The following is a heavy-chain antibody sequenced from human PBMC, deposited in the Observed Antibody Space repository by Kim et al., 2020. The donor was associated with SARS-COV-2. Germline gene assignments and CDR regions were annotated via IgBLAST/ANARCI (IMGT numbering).Heavy chain of an antibody. J-gene: IGHJ5*02. Sequence: SETLSLTCTVSGYSISSGYYWGWIRQPPGKGLEWIGSIYHSGSTYYNPSLKSRVTISVDTSKNQFSLKLSSVTAADTAVYYCARVAGRDIAAAGIGWFDP. CDR3: ARVAGRDIAAAGIGWFDP. CDR1: GYSISSGYY. D-gene: IGHD6-13*01. CDR2: IYHSGST. V-gene: IGHV4-38-2*02.